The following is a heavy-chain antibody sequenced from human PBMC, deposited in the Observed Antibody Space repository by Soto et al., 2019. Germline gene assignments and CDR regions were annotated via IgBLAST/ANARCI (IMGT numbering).Heavy chain of an antibody. Sequence: ASVKVSCKASGYTFTSYGISWVRQAPGQGLEWMGWISAYNGNTNYAQKLQGRVTMTTDTSTSTAYMELRSLRSDDTAVYYCARDSLVVNPYYYYGMDVWGQGTTVTVSS. D-gene: IGHD2-15*01. CDR1: GYTFTSYG. J-gene: IGHJ6*02. CDR3: ARDSLVVNPYYYYGMDV. CDR2: ISAYNGNT. V-gene: IGHV1-18*01.